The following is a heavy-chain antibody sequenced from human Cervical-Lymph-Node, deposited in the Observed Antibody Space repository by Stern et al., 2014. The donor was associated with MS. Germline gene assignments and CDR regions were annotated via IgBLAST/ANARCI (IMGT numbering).Heavy chain of an antibody. Sequence: QVQLVQSGAEVKKPGASVTVSCNVSGHPLSELAIHWLRQLPTSGLEWLGQLDPEEGETVYAKRLQGRLTMTEDTTTGTAYMTLTALTSDDTAVYYCATDRGVKWGPGTLVAVSS. V-gene: IGHV1-24*01. CDR2: LDPEEGET. D-gene: IGHD3-10*01. J-gene: IGHJ4*02. CDR1: GHPLSELA. CDR3: ATDRGVK.